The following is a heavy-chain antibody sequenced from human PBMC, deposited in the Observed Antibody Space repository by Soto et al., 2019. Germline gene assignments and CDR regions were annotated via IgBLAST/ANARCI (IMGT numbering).Heavy chain of an antibody. CDR3: ARALREGLPIYYFDS. CDR1: GASISSGGYY. Sequence: DTLSLTCIVSGASISSGGYYYHWIRQPPGKALEWLAHIFWNDERSYNTSLKSRLTISRDTSKSQVVLTMTNVDPVDTGTYFCARALREGLPIYYFDSWGQGTLVTVSS. J-gene: IGHJ4*02. CDR2: IFWNDER. D-gene: IGHD1-26*01. V-gene: IGHV2-26*01.